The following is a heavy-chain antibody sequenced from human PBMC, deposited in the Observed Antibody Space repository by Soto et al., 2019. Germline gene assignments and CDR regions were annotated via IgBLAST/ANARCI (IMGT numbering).Heavy chain of an antibody. CDR1: GFTFTSSA. V-gene: IGHV1-58*02. CDR3: AAVAYDYIWGSYRSDDDAFDI. D-gene: IGHD3-16*02. J-gene: IGHJ3*02. Sequence: QMPLVQSGPEVKKPGTSVKVSCKASGFTFTSSAMQWVRQARGQRLEWIGWIVVGSGNTNYAQKFQERVTITRDMSTSTAYMELSSLRSEDTAVYYCAAVAYDYIWGSYRSDDDAFDIWGQGTMVTVSS. CDR2: IVVGSGNT.